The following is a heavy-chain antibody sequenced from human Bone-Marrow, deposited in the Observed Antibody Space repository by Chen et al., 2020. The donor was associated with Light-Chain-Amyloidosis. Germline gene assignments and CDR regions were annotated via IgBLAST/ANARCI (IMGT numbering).Heavy chain of an antibody. CDR2: IHSGGTST. D-gene: IGHD2-21*02. CDR3: VRDGTPTAVSRYFDY. CDR1: GFYFSHYW. J-gene: IGHJ4*02. V-gene: IGHV3-74*01. Sequence: EVQLVESGGEVVQPGGSLRLSCAASGFYFSHYWMHWVRQAPGKGLVWVSRIHSGGTSTAYAESVKGRFTISRDNAKNTVYLQMNSLRVEDTAMYFCVRDGTPTAVSRYFDYWGQGTPVTVSS.